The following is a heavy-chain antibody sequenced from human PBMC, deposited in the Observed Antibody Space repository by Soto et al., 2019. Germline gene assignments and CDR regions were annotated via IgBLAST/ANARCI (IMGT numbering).Heavy chain of an antibody. J-gene: IGHJ3*02. CDR1: GFTFSSYA. CDR2: ISGSGGST. D-gene: IGHD2-2*03. Sequence: GGSLRLSCAASGFTFSSYAMSWVRQAPGKGLEWVSAISGSGGSTYYADSVKGRFTISRDNSKNTLYLQMNSLRAEDTAVYYCAKSVDIVVVPAAMRFGPGAFDIWGQGTMVTVSS. CDR3: AKSVDIVVVPAAMRFGPGAFDI. V-gene: IGHV3-23*01.